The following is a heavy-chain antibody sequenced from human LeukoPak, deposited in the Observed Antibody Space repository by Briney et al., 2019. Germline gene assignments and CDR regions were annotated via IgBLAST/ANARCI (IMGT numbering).Heavy chain of an antibody. J-gene: IGHJ4*02. V-gene: IGHV4-34*01. CDR2: INHSGST. D-gene: IGHD4-17*01. CDR3: AREGTTVTHFDY. Sequence: SETLSLTCAVYGGSFSGYYWSWIRQPPGKGLKWIGEINHSGSTNYNPSLKSRVTISIDTSKNQFSLKLNSVTAADTAVYYCAREGTTVTHFDYWGQGTLVTVSS. CDR1: GGSFSGYY.